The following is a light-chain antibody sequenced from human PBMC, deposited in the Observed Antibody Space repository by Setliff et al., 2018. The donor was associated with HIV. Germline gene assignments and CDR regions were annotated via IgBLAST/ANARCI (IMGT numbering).Light chain of an antibody. Sequence: QSVLAQPASVSGSPGQSITISCTGTSSDVGGYNYVSWYQQHPGKAPKLMIHDVSNRPSGVSNRFSGSTSGNTASLTISGLQAEDEADYYCSSYTSSSTLGVFGGGTKVTVL. CDR3: SSYTSSSTLGV. CDR1: SSDVGGYNY. CDR2: DVS. V-gene: IGLV2-14*03. J-gene: IGLJ2*01.